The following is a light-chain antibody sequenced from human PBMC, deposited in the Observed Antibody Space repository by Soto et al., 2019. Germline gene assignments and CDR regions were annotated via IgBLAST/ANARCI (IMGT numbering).Light chain of an antibody. CDR2: GAS. J-gene: IGKJ1*01. CDR1: QSLSSN. Sequence: VLTQSPGTLSLSPGERATLSCMGSQSLSSNLAWYQQKPGQAPRLLIYGASNRATGIPARFSGSGSGTEFTLTISSLHSEDFAVYYCHHYNNWPLTWTXGQGTKVDIK. V-gene: IGKV3-15*01. CDR3: HHYNNWPLTWT.